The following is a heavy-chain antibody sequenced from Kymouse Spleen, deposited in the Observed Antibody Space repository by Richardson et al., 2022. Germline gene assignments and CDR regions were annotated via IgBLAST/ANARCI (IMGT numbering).Heavy chain of an antibody. CDR3: ASITGTNI. CDR2: INHSGST. J-gene: IGHJ3*02. Sequence: QVQLQQWGAGLLKPSETLSLTCAVYGGSFSGYYWSWIRQPPGKGLEWIGEINHSGSTNYNPSLKSRVTISVDTSKNQFSLKLSSVTAADTAVYYCASITGTNIWGQGTMVTVSS. V-gene: IGHV4-34*01. D-gene: IGHD1-7*01. CDR1: GGSFSGYY.